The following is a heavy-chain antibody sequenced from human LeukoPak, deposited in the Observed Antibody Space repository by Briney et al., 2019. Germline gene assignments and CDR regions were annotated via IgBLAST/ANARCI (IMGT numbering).Heavy chain of an antibody. CDR1: GYTFTSYG. CDR2: MNPNSGNT. Sequence: ASVKVSCKASGYTFTSYGISWVRQATGQGLEWMRWMNPNSGNTGYAQKFQGRVTMTRNTSISTAYMELSSLRSEDTAVYYCATGIVRGDAFDIWGQGTMVTVSS. J-gene: IGHJ3*02. D-gene: IGHD1-26*01. CDR3: ATGIVRGDAFDI. V-gene: IGHV1-8*02.